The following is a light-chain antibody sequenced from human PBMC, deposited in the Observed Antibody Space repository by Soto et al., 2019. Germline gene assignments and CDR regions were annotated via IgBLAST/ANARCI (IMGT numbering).Light chain of an antibody. CDR2: AAS. J-gene: IGKJ4*01. CDR3: QQVNSFPLT. V-gene: IGKV1-9*01. CDR1: QGISSY. Sequence: DIQLTQSPSFLSASVGDRVTITCRASQGISSYLAWYQQKPGKAPKLLIYAASTLQSGVPSRFSGSGSGTEFTLTISSLQLEDFATYYCQQVNSFPLTFGGGTKVDIK.